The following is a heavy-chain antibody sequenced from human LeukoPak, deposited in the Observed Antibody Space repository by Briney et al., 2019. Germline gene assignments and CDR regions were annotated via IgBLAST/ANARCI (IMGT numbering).Heavy chain of an antibody. Sequence: SETLSLTCIVSVYSISNDHDWGWVRQRPGKGLDWNGWVYHTWRPHYNPRLKSRVTISVDTSKNHVSLRLKSVTAADTAVYYCARGGIVVAVYFDFWGKGTLLTVSS. D-gene: IGHD2-21*01. CDR3: ARGGIVVAVYFDF. CDR1: VYSISNDHD. J-gene: IGHJ4*02. CDR2: VYHTWRP. V-gene: IGHV4-38-2*02.